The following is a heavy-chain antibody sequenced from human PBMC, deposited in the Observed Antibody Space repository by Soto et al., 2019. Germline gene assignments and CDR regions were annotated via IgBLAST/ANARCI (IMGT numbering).Heavy chain of an antibody. V-gene: IGHV3-74*01. CDR1: GFTFSRYW. CDR2: ISSDGSST. Sequence: GGSLRLSCAASGFTFSRYWMHWVRQAPGKGLVWVSRISSDGSSTSYADSVKGRFTISRDNAKNTLYLQMNGLRAEDTAVYYCASAKGYYDPSRVQWFCPWGQVTRVTSSS. CDR3: ASAKGYYDPSRVQWFCP. J-gene: IGHJ5*02. D-gene: IGHD3-22*01.